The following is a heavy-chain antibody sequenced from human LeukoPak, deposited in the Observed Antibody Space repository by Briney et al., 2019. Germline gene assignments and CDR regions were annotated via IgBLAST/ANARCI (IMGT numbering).Heavy chain of an antibody. CDR2: FDPEDGET. J-gene: IGHJ3*02. D-gene: IGHD3-3*01. CDR3: ARGGDDSWSGYLAGPRDDAFDI. CDR1: GYTLTELS. Sequence: ASVKVSCKVSGYTLTELSMHWVRQAPGKGLECMGGFDPEDGETIYAQKFQGRVTMTEDTSTDTVYMELSSLRSEDTAVYYCARGGDDSWSGYLAGPRDDAFDIWGQGTMVTVSS. V-gene: IGHV1-24*01.